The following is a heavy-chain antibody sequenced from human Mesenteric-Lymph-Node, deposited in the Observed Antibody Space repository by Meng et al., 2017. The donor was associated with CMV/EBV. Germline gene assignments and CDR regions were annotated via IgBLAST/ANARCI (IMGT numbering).Heavy chain of an antibody. J-gene: IGHJ5*02. CDR3: GRGQQTFDP. Sequence: QVQRVQVGAEVKKPGAPVRVSCKASGYSFTGYSIHWVRQAPGQGLEWMGRISPNTGDTIYEENFQGRVTMSRDTSINTAYMELSSLTSDDTAVYYCGRGQQTFDPWGQGTLVTVSS. V-gene: IGHV1-2*06. CDR1: GYSFTGYS. CDR2: ISPNTGDT. D-gene: IGHD1-1*01.